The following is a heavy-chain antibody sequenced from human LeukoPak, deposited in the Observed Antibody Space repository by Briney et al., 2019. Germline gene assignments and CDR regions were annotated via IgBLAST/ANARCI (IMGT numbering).Heavy chain of an antibody. J-gene: IGHJ3*02. D-gene: IGHD5-18*01. V-gene: IGHV3-23*01. CDR1: GVTFGMKA. Sequence: GGSLRLSCEVSGVTFGMKAMSWVSQAEGKGMEWDSTLSGGGAITYCAYSVKSRFPISRHNSKNTLYLQMNSLRAQDTAVYYSAKVVTAMVNDAFDIWGQGTMVTVSS. CDR2: LSGGGAIT. CDR3: AKVVTAMVNDAFDI.